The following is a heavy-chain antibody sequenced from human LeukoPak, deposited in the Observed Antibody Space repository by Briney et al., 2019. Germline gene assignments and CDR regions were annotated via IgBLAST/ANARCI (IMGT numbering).Heavy chain of an antibody. CDR1: GFTFDDYA. CDR2: ISSSGSTI. V-gene: IGHV3-11*01. J-gene: IGHJ4*02. D-gene: IGHD3-10*01. CDR3: ARVGRGVIKGMFDY. Sequence: GGSLRLSCAASGFTFDDYAMHWVRQAPGKGLEWVSYISSSGSTIYYADSVKGRFTISRDNAKNSLYLQMNSLRAEDTAVYYCARVGRGVIKGMFDYWGQGTLVTVSS.